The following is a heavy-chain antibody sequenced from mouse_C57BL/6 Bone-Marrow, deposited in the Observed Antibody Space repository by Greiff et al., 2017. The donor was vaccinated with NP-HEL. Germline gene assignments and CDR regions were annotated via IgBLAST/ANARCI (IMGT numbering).Heavy chain of an antibody. CDR2: IWSGGST. V-gene: IGHV2-2*01. D-gene: IGHD2-2*01. Sequence: VQLQQSGPGLVQPSQSLSITCTVSGFSLTSYGVHWVRQSPGKGLEWLGVIWSGGSTDYNAAFISRLSISKDNSKSQVFFKMNSLQADDTAIYYCARNHYGNDGYYAMDYWGQGTSVTVSS. CDR1: GFSLTSYG. CDR3: ARNHYGNDGYYAMDY. J-gene: IGHJ4*01.